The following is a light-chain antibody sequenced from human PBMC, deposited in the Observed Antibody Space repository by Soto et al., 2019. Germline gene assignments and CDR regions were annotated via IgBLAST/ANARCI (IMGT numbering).Light chain of an antibody. J-gene: IGKJ1*01. CDR1: QSVSSN. V-gene: IGKV3-15*01. Sequence: EIVMTQSPATLSVSPGERATLSCRASQSVSSNLAWYQQKPDQAPRLLIYGASTRATGIPARFSGCGSGTEFTLTNSSLQSEDFAVYYCQQYNNWPRKFGQGTKMNIK. CDR3: QQYNNWPRK. CDR2: GAS.